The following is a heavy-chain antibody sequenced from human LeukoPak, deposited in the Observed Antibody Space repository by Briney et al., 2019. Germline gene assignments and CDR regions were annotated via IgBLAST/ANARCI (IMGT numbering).Heavy chain of an antibody. CDR3: ARGLRGISDY. CDR1: GFTFSIYT. Sequence: PGGSLRLSCAASGFTFSIYTMNWIRQPPGKGLEWIGSVYYSGSTYYNPSLKSRVTISVDTSKNQFSLKLSSVTAADTAVYYCARGLRGISDYWGQGTLVTVSS. CDR2: VYYSGST. D-gene: IGHD4-17*01. V-gene: IGHV4-39*01. J-gene: IGHJ4*02.